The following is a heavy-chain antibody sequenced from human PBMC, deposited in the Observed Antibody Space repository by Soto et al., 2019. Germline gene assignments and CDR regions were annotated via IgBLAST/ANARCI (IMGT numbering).Heavy chain of an antibody. V-gene: IGHV3-23*01. CDR1: GFTFSSYA. CDR3: AKTSGGGAFDI. D-gene: IGHD1-26*01. J-gene: IGHJ3*02. CDR2: VSGSGGST. Sequence: EVQLLESGGGLVQPGGSLRLSCAASGFTFSSYAMSWVRQAPGKGLEWGSAVSGSGGSTYYADSVKGRFTISRDNSKNLMYLKMNSLRAEDTAVYYCAKTSGGGAFDIWGQGTMVTVSS.